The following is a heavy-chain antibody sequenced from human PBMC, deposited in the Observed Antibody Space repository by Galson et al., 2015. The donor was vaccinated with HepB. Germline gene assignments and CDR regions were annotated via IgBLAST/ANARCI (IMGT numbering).Heavy chain of an antibody. CDR2: IWYDGSNK. CDR3: ARAGREELDYDDSSGFMFHGMDV. J-gene: IGHJ6*02. CDR1: GFIFSNYG. V-gene: IGHV3-33*01. Sequence: SLRLSCAGSGFIFSNYGMHWVRQAPGKGLEWVAVIWYDGSNKFYGDSVKDRFTISRDNSKNTVFLEMKSLRVEDTSVYYCARAGREELDYDDSSGFMFHGMDVWGQGTTVSVSS. D-gene: IGHD3-22*01.